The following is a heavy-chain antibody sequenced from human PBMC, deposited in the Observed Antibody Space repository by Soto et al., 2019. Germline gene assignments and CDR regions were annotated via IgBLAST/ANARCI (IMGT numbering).Heavy chain of an antibody. CDR3: ANFDSGVVTGTGKDAFHL. CDR1: GFTFSSYA. CDR2: ISESGGST. D-gene: IGHD1-7*01. Sequence: EVQVLESGGGLVQPGGSLRLSCAASGFTFSSYAMNWVRQAPGKGLEWVSGISESGGSTNYADSVKGRFTISRDNSKNMLFLHSHSLRVEDTAVYYCANFDSGVVTGTGKDAFHLWGQGRMVTVSS. J-gene: IGHJ3*01. V-gene: IGHV3-23*01.